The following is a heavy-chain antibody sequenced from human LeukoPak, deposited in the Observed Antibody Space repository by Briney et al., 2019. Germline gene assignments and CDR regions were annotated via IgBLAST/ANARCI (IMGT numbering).Heavy chain of an antibody. CDR1: GFTFSSYG. CDR2: IWYDRSNK. CDR3: ARDGFTMIVVGWYFDL. D-gene: IGHD3-22*01. Sequence: GGSLRLSCAASGFTFSSYGMHWVRQAPGKGLEWVAVIWYDRSNKDYADSVKGRFTISRDNSKNALYLQMNSLRAEDTAVYYCARDGFTMIVVGWYFDLWGRGTPVTVSS. V-gene: IGHV3-33*01. J-gene: IGHJ2*01.